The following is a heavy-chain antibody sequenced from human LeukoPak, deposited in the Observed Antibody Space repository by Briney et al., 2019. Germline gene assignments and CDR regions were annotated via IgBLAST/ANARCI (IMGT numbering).Heavy chain of an antibody. V-gene: IGHV5-51*01. Sequence: GESLKISCKGSGYTFTSYWIGWVRQMPGKGLEWMGVIYPDDSHTTYSPSFRGQVTISASKSTSTAYLQWSSLKASDTAMYYCARPRAGSNSIEEFDYWGQGTLVTVSS. CDR1: GYTFTSYW. D-gene: IGHD6-13*01. J-gene: IGHJ4*02. CDR2: IYPDDSHT. CDR3: ARPRAGSNSIEEFDY.